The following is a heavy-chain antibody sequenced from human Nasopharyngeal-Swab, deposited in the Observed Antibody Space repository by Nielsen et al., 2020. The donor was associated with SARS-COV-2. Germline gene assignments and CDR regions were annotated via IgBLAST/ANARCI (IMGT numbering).Heavy chain of an antibody. CDR3: ARKGEFSTTWGAFDI. CDR1: GFTFSSHG. V-gene: IGHV3-33*03. CDR2: IWYDGSKK. Sequence: GESLKISCAASGFTFSSHGMHWVRQAPGKGLEWVATIWYDGSKKYYADSVKGRFTISRDNAKNSLYLQMNSLRAEDTALYYCARKGEFSTTWGAFDIWGQGTMVTVSS. D-gene: IGHD3-10*01. J-gene: IGHJ3*02.